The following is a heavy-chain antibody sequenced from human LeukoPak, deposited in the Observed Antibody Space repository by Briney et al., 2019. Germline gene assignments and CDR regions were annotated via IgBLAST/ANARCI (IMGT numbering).Heavy chain of an antibody. Sequence: SETLSLTCAVYGGSFSGYYWSWIRQPPGKGLEWIGEINHSGSTNYNPSLKSRVTISVDTSKNQFSLKLSSVTAADTAVYYCARGPRRQWLVIISSRNWFDPWGQGTRVTVSS. V-gene: IGHV4-34*01. J-gene: IGHJ5*02. CDR1: GGSFSGYY. D-gene: IGHD6-19*01. CDR3: ARGPRRQWLVIISSRNWFDP. CDR2: INHSGST.